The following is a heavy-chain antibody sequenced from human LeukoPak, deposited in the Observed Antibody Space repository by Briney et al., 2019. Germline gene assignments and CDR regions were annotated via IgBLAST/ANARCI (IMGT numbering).Heavy chain of an antibody. Sequence: PSETLSLTCTVSGGSISSYYWSWIRQPPGKGLEWIGYIYYSGSTNYNPSLESRVTMSVDTSKNQFSLKLSSVTAADTAVYYCARYSGSVDDAFDIWGQGTMVTVSS. V-gene: IGHV4-59*12. J-gene: IGHJ3*02. CDR3: ARYSGSVDDAFDI. CDR1: GGSISSYY. D-gene: IGHD1-26*01. CDR2: IYYSGST.